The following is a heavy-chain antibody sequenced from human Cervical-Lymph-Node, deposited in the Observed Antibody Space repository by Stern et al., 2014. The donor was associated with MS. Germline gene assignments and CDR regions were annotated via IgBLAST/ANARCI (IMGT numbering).Heavy chain of an antibody. J-gene: IGHJ4*02. D-gene: IGHD6-6*01. Sequence: QVQLVESGPGLVKPSETLSLTCTVSGGSVNSGSYYWSWIRQPPGKGLEWIGYIYYSGTTSYNPSLTSRVTILIDTSKTQFSLKVSSVTAVDTAVYYCARIKQSVPAGYFDYWGPGTLVSVSS. V-gene: IGHV4-61*01. CDR1: GGSVNSGSYY. CDR3: ARIKQSVPAGYFDY. CDR2: IYYSGTT.